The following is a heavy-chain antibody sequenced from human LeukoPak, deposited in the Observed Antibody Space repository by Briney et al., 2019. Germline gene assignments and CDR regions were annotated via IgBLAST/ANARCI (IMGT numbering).Heavy chain of an antibody. J-gene: IGHJ4*02. CDR2: MNPNSGNT. CDR1: GYTFISYD. Sequence: ASVKVSCKASGYTFISYDINWVRQATGQGLEWMGWMNPNSGNTGYAQKFQGRVTMTRNTSISTAYMELSSLRSEDTAVYYCASAHQTYYYGSGNDYWGQGTLVTVSS. D-gene: IGHD3-10*01. CDR3: ASAHQTYYYGSGNDY. V-gene: IGHV1-8*01.